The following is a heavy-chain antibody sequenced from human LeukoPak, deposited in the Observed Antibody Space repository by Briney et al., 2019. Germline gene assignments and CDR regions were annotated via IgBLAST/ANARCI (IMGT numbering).Heavy chain of an antibody. Sequence: PGGSLRLSCAVSGFAVGDTYMSWVRQAPGKGLEWTSVIYTSGNTYYSDSVKGRLTISRDNSKNMVYLQIHSLTAEDTAVYYCARAKEWFRKIFDDWGQGTLVVVSS. CDR3: ARAKEWFRKIFDD. CDR2: IYTSGNT. J-gene: IGHJ4*02. CDR1: GFAVGDTY. V-gene: IGHV3-53*01. D-gene: IGHD3-3*01.